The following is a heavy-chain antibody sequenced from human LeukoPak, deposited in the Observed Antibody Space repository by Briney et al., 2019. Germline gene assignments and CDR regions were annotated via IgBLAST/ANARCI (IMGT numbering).Heavy chain of an antibody. J-gene: IGHJ4*02. D-gene: IGHD5-24*01. Sequence: GGSLRLSCTASGFTFGDYAMSWVRQAPGKGLEWVGFIRSKAYGGTTEYAASVKGRFTIPRDDSKSIAYLQMNSLKTEDTAVYYCTRRGGYSYYDYWGQGTLVTVSS. V-gene: IGHV3-49*04. CDR3: TRRGGYSYYDY. CDR1: GFTFGDYA. CDR2: IRSKAYGGTT.